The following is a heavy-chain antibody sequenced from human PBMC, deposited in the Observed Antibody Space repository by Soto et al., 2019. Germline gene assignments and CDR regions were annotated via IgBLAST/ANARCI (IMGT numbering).Heavy chain of an antibody. J-gene: IGHJ6*02. D-gene: IGHD1-1*01. CDR1: GGSLSGYY. CDR3: AIGRVEYYYGMDV. V-gene: IGHV4-34*01. Sequence: SETLSLTCAVYGGSLSGYYWSWIRQPPGKGLEWIGEINHSGSTNYNPSLKSRVTISVDTSKNQFSLKLSSVTAADTAVYYCAIGRVEYYYGMDVWGQGTTVTVSS. CDR2: INHSGST.